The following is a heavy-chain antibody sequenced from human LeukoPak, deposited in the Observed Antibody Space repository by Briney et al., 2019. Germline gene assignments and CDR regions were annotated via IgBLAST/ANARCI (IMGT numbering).Heavy chain of an antibody. J-gene: IGHJ4*02. CDR2: ISGSGGAT. V-gene: IGHV3-11*01. D-gene: IGHD3-16*01. CDR1: GFTFSDYY. Sequence: GGSLRLSCAASGFTFSDYYMSWIRQAPGKGLEWVSSISGSGGATYYADSVGGRFTISRDNPKNSLYLQMNSLRAEDTAVYYCARGGSVSGYYVHWGQGTLVTVSS. CDR3: ARGGSVSGYYVH.